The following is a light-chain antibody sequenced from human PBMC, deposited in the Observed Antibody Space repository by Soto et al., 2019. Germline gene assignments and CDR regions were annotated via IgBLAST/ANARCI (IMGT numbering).Light chain of an antibody. V-gene: IGLV2-8*01. CDR1: SSDVGGYNY. Sequence: QSVLTQPPSASGSPGQSVTISCTGTSSDVGGYNYVSWYQQYPGKAPRLVIYEVTKRPSGVPDRFSGSKSGNTASLTVSGLQAEDEADYYCSSFSGFSTVFGTGTKVTVL. CDR3: SSFSGFSTV. J-gene: IGLJ1*01. CDR2: EVT.